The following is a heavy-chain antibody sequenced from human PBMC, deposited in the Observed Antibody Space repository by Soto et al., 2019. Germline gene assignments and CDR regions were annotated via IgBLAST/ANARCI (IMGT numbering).Heavy chain of an antibody. Sequence: QVQLQESGPGLVKPSGTLSLTCAVSGDSISSPHWWTWVRQIPGKGLEWIGGMYHSGSPDYNPSLKSRVTISIDKSKNQFSLNLSSLTAADTALYYCAGNTVTTRLIDYWGQGALVTVSS. CDR2: MYHSGSP. CDR3: AGNTVTTRLIDY. V-gene: IGHV4-4*02. D-gene: IGHD4-17*01. CDR1: GDSISSPHW. J-gene: IGHJ4*02.